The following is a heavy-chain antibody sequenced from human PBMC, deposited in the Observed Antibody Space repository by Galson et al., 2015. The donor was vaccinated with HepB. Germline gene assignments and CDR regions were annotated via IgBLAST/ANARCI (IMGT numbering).Heavy chain of an antibody. CDR2: IIPIFGTA. CDR1: GGTFSSYA. D-gene: IGHD3-10*01. CDR3: ARGIPYGSGSYYMIDY. V-gene: IGHV1-69*06. J-gene: IGHJ4*02. Sequence: SVKVSCKASGGTFSSYAISWVRQAPGQGLEWMGGIIPIFGTANYAQKFQGRVTITADKSTSTAYMELSSLRSEDTAVYYCARGIPYGSGSYYMIDYWGQGTLVTVSS.